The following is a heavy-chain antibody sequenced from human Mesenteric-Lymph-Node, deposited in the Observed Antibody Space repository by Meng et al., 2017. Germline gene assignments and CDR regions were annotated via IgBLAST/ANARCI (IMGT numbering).Heavy chain of an antibody. CDR1: GGSISSYY. CDR2: IYYSGST. V-gene: IGHV4-59*12. D-gene: IGHD1-26*01. CDR3: ARVGSQWELPAISWFDP. Sequence: SETLSLTCTVSGGSISSYYWSWIRQPPGKGLEWIGYIYYSGSTNYNPSLKSRVTISVDTSKNQFSLKLSSVTAADTTVYYCARVGSQWELPAISWFDPWGQGTLVTVSS. J-gene: IGHJ5*02.